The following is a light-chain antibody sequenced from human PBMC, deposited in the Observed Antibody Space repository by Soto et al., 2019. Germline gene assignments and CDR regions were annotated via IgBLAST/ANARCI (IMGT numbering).Light chain of an antibody. CDR1: QSLLHSNGYNY. CDR3: MQALQTPLT. V-gene: IGKV2-28*01. CDR2: LGS. J-gene: IGKJ4*01. Sequence: DIVMTQSPLSLPVTPGEPASISCRSSQSLLHSNGYNYLDWYLQKPGQSPQLLIYLGSNRASGVPDRFRGSGSGTDVILKISRVEAEDVGVYYCMQALQTPLTFGGGTKVEIK.